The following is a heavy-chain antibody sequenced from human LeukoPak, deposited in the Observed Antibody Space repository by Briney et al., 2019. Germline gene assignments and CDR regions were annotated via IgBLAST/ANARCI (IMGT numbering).Heavy chain of an antibody. CDR2: TNHSGST. J-gene: IGHJ6*02. CDR3: ARDRYYYDSSGYSPV. D-gene: IGHD3-22*01. CDR1: GGSFSGYY. V-gene: IGHV4-34*01. Sequence: SETLSLTCAVYGGSFSGYYWSWIRQPPGKGLEWIGETNHSGSTNYNPSLKSRVTISVDTSKNQFSLKLSSVTAADTAVYYCARDRYYYDSSGYSPVWGQGTTVTVSS.